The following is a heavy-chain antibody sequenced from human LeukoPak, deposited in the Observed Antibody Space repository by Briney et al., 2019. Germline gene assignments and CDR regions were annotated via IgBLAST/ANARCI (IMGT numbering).Heavy chain of an antibody. CDR1: GFTFSSSA. V-gene: IGHV3-23*01. CDR2: ISNNGGYT. J-gene: IGHJ3*02. D-gene: IGHD6-13*01. CDR3: ARDVGFRSSWAHAFDI. Sequence: HPGGSLRLSCAASGFTFSSSAMSWVRQAPGKGLEWVSAISNNGGYTYYADSVQGRFTISRDNSKSTLCLQMNSLRAEDTAVYYCARDVGFRSSWAHAFDIWGQGTMVTVSS.